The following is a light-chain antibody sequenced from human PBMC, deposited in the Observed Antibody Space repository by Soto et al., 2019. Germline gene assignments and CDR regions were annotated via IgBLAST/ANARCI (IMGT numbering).Light chain of an antibody. CDR3: QQYHTWPIT. Sequence: EVVVTQSPATLSVSPGERATLSCRASQSVSNNYLAWYQQKPGQAPRLLISGASTGATGIPARFSGSGSGTEFTLTISSLQSEDCAIYYCQQYHTWPITFGGGTKVDIK. CDR2: GAS. J-gene: IGKJ4*01. CDR1: QSVSNN. V-gene: IGKV3-15*01.